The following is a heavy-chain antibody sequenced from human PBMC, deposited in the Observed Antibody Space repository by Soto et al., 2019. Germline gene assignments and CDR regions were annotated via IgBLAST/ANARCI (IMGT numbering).Heavy chain of an antibody. Sequence: QVQLQQWGAGLLKPSETLSLTCAVNGGSFSGYYWNWIRQSAGKGLEWIGRVHHSGTTNYNPSLKSRLTISLDTSKNHCSLQLNSVTAADTAMYYCVRQKGFFDWSAHVTGPGGMDVWGQGTSVTVSS. V-gene: IGHV4-34*01. D-gene: IGHD3-9*01. CDR1: GGSFSGYY. CDR2: VHHSGTT. J-gene: IGHJ6*02. CDR3: VRQKGFFDWSAHVTGPGGMDV.